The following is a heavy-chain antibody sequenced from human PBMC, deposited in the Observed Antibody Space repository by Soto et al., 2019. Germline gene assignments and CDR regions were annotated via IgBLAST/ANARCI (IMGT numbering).Heavy chain of an antibody. V-gene: IGHV1-69*06. J-gene: IGHJ5*02. CDR2: IIPIFGTT. Sequence: CKPSGLTFGSDPITCVAHATVQVLEWVGRIIPIFGTTNYAQNLQGRVTISADKSTLTSYMELHSLTSDDTALYYCARDRTDSGYYTNWLDPWGQGTQVTVSS. CDR1: GLTFGSDP. D-gene: IGHD3-22*01. CDR3: ARDRTDSGYYTNWLDP.